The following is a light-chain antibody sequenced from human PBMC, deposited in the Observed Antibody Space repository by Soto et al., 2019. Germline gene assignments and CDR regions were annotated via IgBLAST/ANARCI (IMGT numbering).Light chain of an antibody. CDR2: GAS. CDR1: QSVSSSY. Sequence: EIVLTQSPGTLSLSPGERATLSCRASQSVSSSYLAWYQQKPGQAPRLLIYGASSRATGIPDRFSGSGSGTDFTLTISRLEPDDFALYYCQQYGSSPWTFGLWTKVEIK. CDR3: QQYGSSPWT. V-gene: IGKV3-20*01. J-gene: IGKJ1*01.